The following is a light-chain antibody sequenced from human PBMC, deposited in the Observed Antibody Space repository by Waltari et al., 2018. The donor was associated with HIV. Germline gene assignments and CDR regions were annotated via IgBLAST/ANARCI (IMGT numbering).Light chain of an antibody. CDR3: NSRDNSSKHYV. CDR1: SVRSDY. V-gene: IGLV3-19*01. Sequence: STELTQDPAVSVALGQTVRITCTGDSVRSDYASWYQQKPGHAPALVIYGKNNRPSGIPDRFSGSTSGNTASLTITGAQAEDEADYYCNSRDNSSKHYVFGSGTKVTVL. CDR2: GKN. J-gene: IGLJ1*01.